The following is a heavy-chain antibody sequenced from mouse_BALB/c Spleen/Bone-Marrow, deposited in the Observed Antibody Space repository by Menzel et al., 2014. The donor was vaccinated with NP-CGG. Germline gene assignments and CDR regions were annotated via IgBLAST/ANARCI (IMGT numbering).Heavy chain of an antibody. CDR2: IYPGDGDT. V-gene: IGHV1-80*01. Sequence: QVHVKQSGAELVRPGYSVKISCASSGYVLSTYWINWVKQRPGQGLEWIGQIYPGDGDTDYNGKFKDKATLTADKSSNSANMQRSSLTSEDSAVYFCARCGSSVNYWGQGTTLTVSS. D-gene: IGHD1-3*01. CDR1: GYVLSTYW. CDR3: ARCGSSVNY. J-gene: IGHJ2*01.